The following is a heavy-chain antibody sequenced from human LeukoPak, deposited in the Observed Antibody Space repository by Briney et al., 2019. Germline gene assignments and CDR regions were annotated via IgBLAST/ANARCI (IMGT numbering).Heavy chain of an antibody. CDR1: GYTFTGYY. J-gene: IGHJ5*02. Sequence: ASVTVSCKASGYTFTGYYMHWVRQAPGQGLEWMGWINPNSGGTNYAQDFHGRVTMTRDTSISTAYMELSRLRSDDTAVYYCAGAGDSGNLAWGQGTLVTVSS. D-gene: IGHD1-26*01. V-gene: IGHV1-2*02. CDR2: INPNSGGT. CDR3: AGAGDSGNLA.